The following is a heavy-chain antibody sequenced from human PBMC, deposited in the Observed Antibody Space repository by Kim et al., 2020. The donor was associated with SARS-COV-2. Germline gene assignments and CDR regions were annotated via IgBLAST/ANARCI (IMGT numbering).Heavy chain of an antibody. CDR3: AKCHSGWGNYAFDI. J-gene: IGHJ3*02. D-gene: IGHD3-10*01. Sequence: GGSLRLSCAASGFMFSNYAMSWVRQAPGKGLEWVSYIRGGGAVTHYAGSVKGRCTISRDNFKNTLYLQLDSLRAEDTAVYYCAKCHSGWGNYAFDIWG. CDR2: IRGGGAVT. CDR1: GFMFSNYA. V-gene: IGHV3-23*01.